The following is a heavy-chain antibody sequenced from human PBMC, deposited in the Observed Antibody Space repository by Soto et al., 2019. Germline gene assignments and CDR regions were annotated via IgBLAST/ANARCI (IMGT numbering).Heavy chain of an antibody. CDR1: GYTFPSYD. J-gene: IGHJ3*02. V-gene: IGHV1-8*01. CDR2: MNPNSGNT. D-gene: IGHD3-22*01. Sequence: ASVKVSCKASGYTFPSYDINWGRQATGQGLEWMGWMNPNSGNTGYAQKFQGRVTMTRNTSISTAYMELSSLRSEDTAVYYCARDLLDYYDSSGYGDAFDIWGQGTMVTVSS. CDR3: ARDLLDYYDSSGYGDAFDI.